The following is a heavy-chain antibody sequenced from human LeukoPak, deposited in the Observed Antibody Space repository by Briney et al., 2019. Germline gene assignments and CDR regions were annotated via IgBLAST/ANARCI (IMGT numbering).Heavy chain of an antibody. V-gene: IGHV3-53*04. CDR3: ARGGYFGEDHFDF. J-gene: IGHJ4*02. D-gene: IGHD3-9*01. CDR1: GFNVTSHI. CDR2: LYRGGNS. Sequence: GGSLRLSCAASGFNVTSHIMTWVRQAPGKGLEWVSVLYRGGNSHHADAVKGRFTISRHNSENTLYLQVNSLRHEDTAVYYCARGGYFGEDHFDFWGQGTLVTVSS.